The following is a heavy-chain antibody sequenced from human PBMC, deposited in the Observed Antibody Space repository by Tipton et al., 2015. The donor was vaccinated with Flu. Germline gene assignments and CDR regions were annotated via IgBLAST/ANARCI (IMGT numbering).Heavy chain of an antibody. J-gene: IGHJ6*02. D-gene: IGHD5-18*01. CDR3: AGDCDTAMVYSYYGMDV. CDR1: GGSISFYF. Sequence: TLSLTCTVSGGSISFYFWSWIRQPPGKGLEWLGYIYYSGSTNYNPSLKSRVTISLDTSKNHFSLKLSSVTAADTAVYYCAGDCDTAMVYSYYGMDVWGQGTTVTVSS. CDR2: IYYSGST. V-gene: IGHV4-59*01.